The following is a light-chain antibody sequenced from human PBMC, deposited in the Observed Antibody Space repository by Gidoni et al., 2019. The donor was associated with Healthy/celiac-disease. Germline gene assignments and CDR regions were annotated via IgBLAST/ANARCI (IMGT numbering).Light chain of an antibody. CDR1: QSVSSSY. J-gene: IGKJ1*01. Sequence: EIVLTQSPGTLSLSPGERATLSYRASQSVSSSYLAWYQQKPGQAPRLLIYGPSSRATGIPDRFGGSASGTDFALTISRLVPEDFAVYYCQQYGSSSSWTFGQGTKVEIK. CDR2: GPS. V-gene: IGKV3-20*01. CDR3: QQYGSSSSWT.